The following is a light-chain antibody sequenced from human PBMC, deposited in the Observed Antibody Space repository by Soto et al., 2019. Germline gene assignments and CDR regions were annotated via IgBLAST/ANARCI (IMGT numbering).Light chain of an antibody. CDR3: STYVGSNNLV. V-gene: IGLV2-8*01. CDR1: SRDVGGYNY. Sequence: QSAPTQPPSASGSPGQSVTISCTGSSRDVGGYNYVSWYQQHPGEAPKLMIYGVSKRPSGVPDRFSGSKSGNTASLTVSGLQAEDEADYYCSTYVGSNNLVFGGGTKLTVL. CDR2: GVS. J-gene: IGLJ3*02.